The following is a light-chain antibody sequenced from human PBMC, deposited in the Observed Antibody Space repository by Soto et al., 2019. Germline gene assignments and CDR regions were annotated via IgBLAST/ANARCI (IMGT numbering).Light chain of an antibody. Sequence: EIVLTQSPGTLSLSPGERVTLSCRASQRVSTSYLAWYQQKPVQAPRLLIYGASSRATGITDRFSGSGSGTDFTLTISRLEPEDFAVYYCQQYGSSPPYTFGQGTKLEIK. V-gene: IGKV3-20*01. J-gene: IGKJ2*01. CDR3: QQYGSSPPYT. CDR2: GAS. CDR1: QRVSTSY.